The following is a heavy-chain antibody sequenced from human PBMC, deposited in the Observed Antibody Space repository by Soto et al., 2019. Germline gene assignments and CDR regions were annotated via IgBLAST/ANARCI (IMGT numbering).Heavy chain of an antibody. CDR2: VTPILSMS. V-gene: IGHV1-69*02. CDR1: GDTFSFYT. Sequence: QVQLVQSGAELKKPGSSVKVSCKASGDTFSFYTTNWVRQAPGLGLEWMGRVTPILSMSNYAQKFQGRVTMTADKSTSTAYMELRSLRSEDTAFYYCATSYGSGYRAFDYWGQGALVTVSS. CDR3: ATSYGSGYRAFDY. J-gene: IGHJ4*02. D-gene: IGHD3-10*01.